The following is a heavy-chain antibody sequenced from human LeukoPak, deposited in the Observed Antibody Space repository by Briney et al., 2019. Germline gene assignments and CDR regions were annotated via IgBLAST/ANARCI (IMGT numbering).Heavy chain of an antibody. J-gene: IGHJ4*02. Sequence: GGSLRLSCAASGFTFSSYSMNWVRQAPGKGLEWVSYISSSSSTIYYADSVKGRFTISRDNAKNSLYLQMNSLRAEDTAVYYCARDRLPHYYDSSGYYRFEYWGQGTLVTVSS. CDR1: GFTFSSYS. CDR3: ARDRLPHYYDSSGYYRFEY. CDR2: ISSSSSTI. V-gene: IGHV3-48*01. D-gene: IGHD3-22*01.